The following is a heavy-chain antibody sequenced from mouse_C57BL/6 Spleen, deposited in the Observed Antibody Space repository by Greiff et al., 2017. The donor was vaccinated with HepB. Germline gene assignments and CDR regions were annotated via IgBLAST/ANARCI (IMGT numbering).Heavy chain of an antibody. CDR1: GFTFSDYG. D-gene: IGHD2-2*01. V-gene: IGHV5-17*01. Sequence: EVKVVESGGGLVKPGGSLKLSCAASGFTFSDYGMHWVRQAPEKGLEWVAYISSGSSTIYYADTVKGRFTISRDNAKNTLFLQMTSLRSEDTAMYYCAIMVTTGYFDVWGTGTTVTVSS. CDR2: ISSGSSTI. J-gene: IGHJ1*03. CDR3: AIMVTTGYFDV.